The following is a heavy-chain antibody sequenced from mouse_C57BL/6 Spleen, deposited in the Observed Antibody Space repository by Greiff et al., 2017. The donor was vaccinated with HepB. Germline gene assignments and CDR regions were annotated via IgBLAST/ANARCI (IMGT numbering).Heavy chain of an antibody. CDR3: ARCPPGAMDY. CDR1: GYAFSSSW. J-gene: IGHJ4*01. V-gene: IGHV1-82*01. CDR2: IYPGDGDT. Sequence: QVQLKESGPELVKPGASVKISCKASGYAFSSSWMNWVKQRPGKGLEWIGRIYPGDGDTNYNGKFKGKATLTADKSSSTAYMQLSSLTSEDSAVYFCARCPPGAMDYWGQGTSVTVSS.